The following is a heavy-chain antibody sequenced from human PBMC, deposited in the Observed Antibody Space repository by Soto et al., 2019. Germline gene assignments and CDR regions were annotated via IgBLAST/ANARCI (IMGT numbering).Heavy chain of an antibody. D-gene: IGHD5-12*01. CDR2: INPSGGST. J-gene: IGHJ4*01. CDR1: GNTFTSYY. CDR3: ARVDIWLHPHRYFFAY. V-gene: IGHV1-46*01. Sequence: ASVKVSCEASGNTFTSYYMHWVRQAPGQGIEWMGIINPSGGSTSYAQKFQGRVTMTRDTSTSTVYMELSSLRSEDTAVYYCARVDIWLHPHRYFFAYSAQRTPVTVSS.